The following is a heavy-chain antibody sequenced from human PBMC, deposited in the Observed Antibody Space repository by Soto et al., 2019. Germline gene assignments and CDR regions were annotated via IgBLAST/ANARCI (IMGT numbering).Heavy chain of an antibody. V-gene: IGHV4-31*03. CDR3: AKTTSNYDILTGYYTYFQH. Sequence: SETLSLTCTVSGGSISSGGYYWSWIRQHPGKGLDWIGYIYYSGSTYYNPFLKSRVTISVDTSKNQFSLKLSSVTAEDTAVYYCAKTTSNYDILTGYYTYFQHWGQGTLVTVSS. J-gene: IGHJ1*01. CDR1: GGSISSGGYY. CDR2: IYYSGST. D-gene: IGHD3-9*01.